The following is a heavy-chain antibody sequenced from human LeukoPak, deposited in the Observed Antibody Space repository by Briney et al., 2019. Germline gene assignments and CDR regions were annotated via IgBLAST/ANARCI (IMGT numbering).Heavy chain of an antibody. CDR2: INHSGST. D-gene: IGHD6-13*01. CDR1: GGSFSGYY. CDR3: ARTAGAAAGTGGSIDAFDI. V-gene: IGHV4-34*01. J-gene: IGHJ3*02. Sequence: SETLSLTCAVYGGSFSGYYWSWIRQPPGKGLEWIGEINHSGSTNYNPSLKSRVTISVDTSKNQFSLKLSSVTAADTAVYYCARTAGAAAGTGGSIDAFDIWGQGTMVTVSS.